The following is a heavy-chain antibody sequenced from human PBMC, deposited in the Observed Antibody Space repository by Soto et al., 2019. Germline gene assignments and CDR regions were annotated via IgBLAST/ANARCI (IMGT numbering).Heavy chain of an antibody. V-gene: IGHV1-69*06. CDR3: ARVMGIAAASDAFDI. CDR2: IIPIFGTA. CDR1: GGTFSSYA. Sequence: RASVKVSCKASGGTFSSYAISWVRQAPGQGLEWMGGIIPIFGTANYAQKFQGRVTITADKSTSTAYMELSSLRSEDTAVYYCARVMGIAAASDAFDIWGQGTMVTVSS. D-gene: IGHD6-13*01. J-gene: IGHJ3*02.